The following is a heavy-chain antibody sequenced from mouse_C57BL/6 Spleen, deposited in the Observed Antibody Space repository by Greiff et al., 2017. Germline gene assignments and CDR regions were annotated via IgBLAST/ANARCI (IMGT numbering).Heavy chain of an antibody. Sequence: DVHLVESGGGLVKPGGSLKLSCAASGFTFSSYTMSWVRQTPEKRLEWVATISGGGGNTYYPDSVKGRFTISRDNAKNTLYLQMSSLRSEDTALYYCAGYTAWFAYWGQGTLGTVSA. V-gene: IGHV5-9*01. D-gene: IGHD2-2*01. J-gene: IGHJ3*01. CDR2: ISGGGGNT. CDR1: GFTFSSYT. CDR3: AGYTAWFAY.